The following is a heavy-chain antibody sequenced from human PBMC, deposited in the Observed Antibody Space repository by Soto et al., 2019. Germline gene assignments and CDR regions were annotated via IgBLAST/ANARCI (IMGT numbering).Heavy chain of an antibody. CDR2: ISPMFGAA. D-gene: IGHD3-10*01. V-gene: IGHV1-69*19. Sequence: QVQLVQSGAEMKKPGSSVKVSCQSSGGTFNTYAMNWVRQAPGQVPEWMGDISPMFGAANYAPKFQGRVTITADESKGTSYMQLSSLTSEDTALYFCAREVQVHTPAFVYWGQGTLVTVSS. CDR3: AREVQVHTPAFVY. J-gene: IGHJ4*02. CDR1: GGTFNTYA.